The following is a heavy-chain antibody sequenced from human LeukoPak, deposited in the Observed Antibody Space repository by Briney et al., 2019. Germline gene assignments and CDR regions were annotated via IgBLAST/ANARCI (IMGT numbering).Heavy chain of an antibody. Sequence: QAGGSLRLSCAASGFTFSSYEMNWVRQAPGKGLEWVSYISSSGSTIYYADSVKRRFTISRDNAKNSLYLQMNSLRAEDTAVYYCARGEYYDILTGTWVPGYWGQGTLVTVSS. D-gene: IGHD3-9*01. V-gene: IGHV3-48*03. J-gene: IGHJ4*02. CDR2: ISSSGSTI. CDR1: GFTFSSYE. CDR3: ARGEYYDILTGTWVPGY.